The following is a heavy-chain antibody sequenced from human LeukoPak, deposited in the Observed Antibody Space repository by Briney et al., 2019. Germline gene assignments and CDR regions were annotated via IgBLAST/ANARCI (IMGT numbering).Heavy chain of an antibody. V-gene: IGHV1-69*05. CDR3: ASEGQLAYDAHFDY. J-gene: IGHJ4*02. CDR2: IIPIFGTA. CDR1: GGTFSSYA. D-gene: IGHD6-6*01. Sequence: SVKVSCKASGGTFSSYAISWVRQAPGQGLEWMGGIIPIFGTANYAQKFQGRVTITTDESTSTAYMELSSLRSEDTTVYYCASEGQLAYDAHFDYWGQGTLVTVSS.